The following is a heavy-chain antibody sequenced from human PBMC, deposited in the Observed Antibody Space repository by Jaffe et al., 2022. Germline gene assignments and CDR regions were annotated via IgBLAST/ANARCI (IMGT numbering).Heavy chain of an antibody. V-gene: IGHV3-23*01. J-gene: IGHJ6*03. CDR3: AKDSAYYDFWSGYSRRYYYYYMDV. CDR2: ISGSGGST. D-gene: IGHD3-3*01. CDR1: GFTFSSYA. Sequence: EVQLLESGGGLVQPGGSLRLSCAASGFTFSSYAMSWVRQAPGKGLEWVSAISGSGGSTYYADSVKGRFTISRDNSKNTLYLQMNSLRAEDTAVYYCAKDSAYYDFWSGYSRRYYYYYMDVWGKGTTVTVSS.